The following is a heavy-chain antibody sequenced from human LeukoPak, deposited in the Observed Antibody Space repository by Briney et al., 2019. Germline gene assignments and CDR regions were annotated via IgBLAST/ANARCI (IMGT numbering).Heavy chain of an antibody. CDR1: GFTFSSYG. J-gene: IGHJ4*02. CDR2: IRYDGSNK. Sequence: PWGSLRLSCAASGFTFSSYGMHWVRQAPGKGLEWVAFIRYDGSNKYYADSVKGRFTIARDNSKNTLYLQMNSLRAEDTAVYYCAKDGQWELLTFDYWGQGTLVTVSS. CDR3: AKDGQWELLTFDY. D-gene: IGHD1-26*01. V-gene: IGHV3-30*02.